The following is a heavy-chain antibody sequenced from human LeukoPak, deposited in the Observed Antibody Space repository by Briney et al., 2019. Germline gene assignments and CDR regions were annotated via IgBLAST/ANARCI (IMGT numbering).Heavy chain of an antibody. CDR1: GFTFSNYW. J-gene: IGHJ6*02. V-gene: IGHV3-7*01. CDR2: IKQDGSEN. CDR3: ARGIRGPAGVWRSYYGMDV. D-gene: IGHD3-10*01. Sequence: GGSLRLSCAASGFTFSNYWMSWVRQAPGKGLEWVANIKQDGSENYYVDSVKGRFTISRDNAKNSLYLQMNSLRAEDTAVYYCARGIRGPAGVWRSYYGMDVWGQGTTVAVSS.